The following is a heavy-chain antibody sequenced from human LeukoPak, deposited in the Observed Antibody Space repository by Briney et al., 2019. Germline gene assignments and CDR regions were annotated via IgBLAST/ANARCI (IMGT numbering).Heavy chain of an antibody. J-gene: IGHJ3*01. CDR3: GSYRRAYDV. CDR1: GLTVSTTS. D-gene: IGHD1-26*01. V-gene: IGHV3-53*01. CDR2: ILDDGRI. Sequence: GGSLRLSCAASGLTVSTTSMTWVRQAPGKGLEWVSDILDDGRIYYADSVKGRFTISRDHSQNKVNLQMDNLRAEDVAIYYCGSYRRAYDVWGQGTVVTVAS.